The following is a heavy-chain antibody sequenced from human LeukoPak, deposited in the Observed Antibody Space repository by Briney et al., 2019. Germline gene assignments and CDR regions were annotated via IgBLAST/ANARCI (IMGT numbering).Heavy chain of an antibody. V-gene: IGHV3-49*04. CDR3: ARGIDYPASGSSFDY. CDR1: GFTFGTYA. D-gene: IGHD3-10*01. Sequence: PGGSLRLSCTASGFTFGTYAINWVRQAPGKGLEGVGFIRGKVYGGATDYAASVKGRFTISRDDSRNIAHLQMSSLKTDDTAVYYCARGIDYPASGSSFDYWGQGTLVTVSS. J-gene: IGHJ4*02. CDR2: IRGKVYGGAT.